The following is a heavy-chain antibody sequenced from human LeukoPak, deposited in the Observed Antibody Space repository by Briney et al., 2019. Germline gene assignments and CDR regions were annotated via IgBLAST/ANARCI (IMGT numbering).Heavy chain of an antibody. CDR1: GFTFSGYA. V-gene: IGHV3-33*08. Sequence: GGSLRLSCAASGFTFSGYAMHWVRQAPGKGLEWVAVIWYDGSNKFYADSVKGRFTISRDNSKNTLYLQMNSLRAEDTAVYYCAREYSAGWFDPWGQGTLVTVSS. CDR2: IWYDGSNK. D-gene: IGHD6-13*01. J-gene: IGHJ5*02. CDR3: AREYSAGWFDP.